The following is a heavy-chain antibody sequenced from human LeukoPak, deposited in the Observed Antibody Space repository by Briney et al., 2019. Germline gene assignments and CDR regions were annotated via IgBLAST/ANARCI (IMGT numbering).Heavy chain of an antibody. Sequence: GGSLRLSCAASGFTFSRYQMTWGRQAPGKGLEWVAVIWYDGSNKYYADSVKGRFTISRDNSKNTLYLQMNSLRAEDTAVYYCARGIVTMVRASTDAFDIWGQGTMVTVSS. CDR3: ARGIVTMVRASTDAFDI. CDR2: IWYDGSNK. V-gene: IGHV3-33*08. D-gene: IGHD3-10*01. J-gene: IGHJ3*02. CDR1: GFTFSRYQ.